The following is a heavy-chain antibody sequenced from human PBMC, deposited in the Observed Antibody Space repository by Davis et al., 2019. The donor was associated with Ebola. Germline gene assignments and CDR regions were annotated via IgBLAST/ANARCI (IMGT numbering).Heavy chain of an antibody. CDR2: IKQDGSEK. J-gene: IGHJ4*02. Sequence: GESLKISCAASGFTFSDYYMSWIRQAPGKGLEWVANIKQDGSEKYYVDSVKGRFTISRDNAKNSLYLQMNSLRAEDTAVYYCARRSQQLATYWGQGTLVTVSS. D-gene: IGHD6-13*01. V-gene: IGHV3-7*01. CDR3: ARRSQQLATY. CDR1: GFTFSDYY.